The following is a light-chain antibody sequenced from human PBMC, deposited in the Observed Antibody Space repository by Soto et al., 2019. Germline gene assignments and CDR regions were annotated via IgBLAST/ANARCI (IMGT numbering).Light chain of an antibody. V-gene: IGKV1-27*01. Sequence: DIQMTQSPSSLSGSVGDSVTITCRASQGISNYLAWYQQRPGKAPTLLIYAASTLQSGVPSRFSGSGSGTDVTLTISSLQPEDVATDYCQRQNTAPRTFGQGTKVEIK. CDR1: QGISNY. J-gene: IGKJ1*01. CDR3: QRQNTAPRT. CDR2: AAS.